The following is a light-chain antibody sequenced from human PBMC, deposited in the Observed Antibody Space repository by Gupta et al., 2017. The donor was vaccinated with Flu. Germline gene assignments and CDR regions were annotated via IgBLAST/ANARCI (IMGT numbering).Light chain of an antibody. CDR1: QSLSSW. CDR3: QQYDSYSLT. V-gene: IGKV1-5*03. Sequence: EIQMTQSPSTLSAYVGDRVTLTCRASQSLSSWLAWYQQKPGKAPNLLIYKASNLESVVPSRFSGSGSGTEFTLTISSLQPDDFATYYCQQYDSYSLTFGGGTKVEI. J-gene: IGKJ4*01. CDR2: KAS.